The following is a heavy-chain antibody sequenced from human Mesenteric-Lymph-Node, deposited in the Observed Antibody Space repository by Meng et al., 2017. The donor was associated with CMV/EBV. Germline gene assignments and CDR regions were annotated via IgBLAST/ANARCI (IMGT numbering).Heavy chain of an antibody. CDR1: GFTFSSYW. D-gene: IGHD4-11*01. Sequence: GSLRLSCAASGFTFSSYWMHWVRQAPGKGLEWMGYIYYSGSTYYYPSLKSRITISLDTSKSQFSLKLSSVTAADTAVYYCARFHNDYSNSIWGQGTLVTVSS. V-gene: IGHV4-59*06. CDR2: IYYSGST. CDR3: ARFHNDYSNSI. J-gene: IGHJ4*02.